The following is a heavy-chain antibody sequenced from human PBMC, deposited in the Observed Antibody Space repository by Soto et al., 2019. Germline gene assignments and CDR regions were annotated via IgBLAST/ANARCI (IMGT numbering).Heavy chain of an antibody. CDR3: ARPHGELELRRYAFDS. CDR1: GYTFTSHY. D-gene: IGHD1-7*01. CDR2: INPSGGST. Sequence: GASVKVSCKASGYTFTSHYMHWVRQAPGQGLEWMGIINPSGGSTSYAQKFQGRVTMTRDTSTSTVNMELNSLRPEDTAVYYCARPHGELELRRYAFDSWGQGTMVTVSS. J-gene: IGHJ3*02. V-gene: IGHV1-46*03.